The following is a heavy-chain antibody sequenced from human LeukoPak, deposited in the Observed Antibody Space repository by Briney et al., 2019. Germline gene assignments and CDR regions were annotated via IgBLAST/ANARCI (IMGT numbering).Heavy chain of an antibody. J-gene: IGHJ3*02. CDR1: GFTFSSHA. Sequence: GGSLRLSCAASGFTFSSHAMHWVRQAPGKGLEWVAFIRYDGSTKYYADSVKGRFTISRDNSKNTLCLQMNSLRAEDTAVYYCAKDGGSDPDSFDIWGQGTMVTVSS. D-gene: IGHD2-15*01. V-gene: IGHV3-30*02. CDR2: IRYDGSTK. CDR3: AKDGGSDPDSFDI.